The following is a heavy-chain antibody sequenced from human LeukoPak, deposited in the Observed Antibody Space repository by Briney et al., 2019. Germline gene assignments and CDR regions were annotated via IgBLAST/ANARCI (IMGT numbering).Heavy chain of an antibody. V-gene: IGHV3-13*01. CDR2: IGTIGDT. J-gene: IGHJ3*02. CDR3: ARKGDGAFDI. Sequence: GGSLRLSCAASGFTFSSYDMHWVRQDTGKGLEWVSAIGTIGDTYYTGSVKGRFTISRENAKNSLYLQMNSLRAGDTAAYYCARKGDGAFDIWGQGTMVTVSS. CDR1: GFTFSSYD. D-gene: IGHD3-16*01.